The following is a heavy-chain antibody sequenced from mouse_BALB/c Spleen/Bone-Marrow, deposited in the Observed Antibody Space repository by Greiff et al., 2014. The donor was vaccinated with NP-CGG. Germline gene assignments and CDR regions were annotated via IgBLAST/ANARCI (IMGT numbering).Heavy chain of an antibody. D-gene: IGHD2-1*01. Sequence: VQLKQSGPGLVKPSQSLSLTCTVTGYSITSDYAWNWIRQFPGNKLEWMGYISYSGSTSYNPSLKSRISITRDTSKNQFFLQLNSVTTEDTATYYCARSRFYGNWYFDVWGAGTTVTVSS. CDR3: ARSRFYGNWYFDV. V-gene: IGHV3-2*02. J-gene: IGHJ1*01. CDR2: ISYSGST. CDR1: GYSITSDYA.